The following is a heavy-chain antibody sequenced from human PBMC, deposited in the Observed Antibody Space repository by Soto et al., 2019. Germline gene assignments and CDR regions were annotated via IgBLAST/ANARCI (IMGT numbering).Heavy chain of an antibody. CDR1: GGSISSYY. V-gene: IGHV4-59*01. J-gene: IGHJ4*02. CDR2: IYYSGTT. Sequence: SETLSLTCTVSGGSISSYYWSWIRRPPGKGLEWIASIYYSGTTNYNSSLKSRVTISIDTSKNQFSLKFNSVTAADTAVYYCAREGYNFGPFDYWGQGALVTVSS. D-gene: IGHD5-18*01. CDR3: AREGYNFGPFDY.